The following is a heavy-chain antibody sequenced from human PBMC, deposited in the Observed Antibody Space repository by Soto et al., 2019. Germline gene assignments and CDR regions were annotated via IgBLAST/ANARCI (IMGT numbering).Heavy chain of an antibody. D-gene: IGHD2-2*01. CDR1: GGSIRSYY. CDR2: IYYSGST. Sequence: PSETLSLTCTVSGGSIRSYYWSWIRQPPGKGLEWIGYIYYSGSTNYNPSPKSRVTISVDTSKNQFSLKLSSVTAADTTVYYCARDCYRNCSSRFDYYGMDVWGQGTTVTVSS. J-gene: IGHJ6*02. V-gene: IGHV4-59*01. CDR3: ARDCYRNCSSRFDYYGMDV.